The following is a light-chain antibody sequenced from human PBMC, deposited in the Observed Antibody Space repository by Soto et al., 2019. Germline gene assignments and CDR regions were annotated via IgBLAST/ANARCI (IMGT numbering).Light chain of an antibody. CDR3: QQSYSTLFT. J-gene: IGKJ3*01. CDR1: QTFIRY. CDR2: AAS. Sequence: DIQMPLSPSSLSASVGARDPITSRACQTFIRYFNWYQQKPGRAPNLLIYAASRLLSGVPSRFSGSGSGTEFTLTISSLQPEDFATYYCQQSYSTLFTFGPGTKVEIK. V-gene: IGKV1-39*01.